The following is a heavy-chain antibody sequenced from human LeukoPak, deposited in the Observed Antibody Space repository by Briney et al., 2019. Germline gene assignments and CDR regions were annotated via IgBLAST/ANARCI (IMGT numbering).Heavy chain of an antibody. CDR2: IKRIIDGGTT. J-gene: IGHJ4*02. CDR1: GFTFSNTW. Sequence: GGSLRLSCAASGFTFSNTWMNWVRQAPGKGLEWVGRIKRIIDGGTTDYAAPVKGRFTVSRDDSINTLFFQMNSLKTEDTGVYYCTTHYGSGGYYNIFGYWGQGTLVTVSS. V-gene: IGHV3-15*01. D-gene: IGHD3-10*01. CDR3: TTHYGSGGYYNIFGY.